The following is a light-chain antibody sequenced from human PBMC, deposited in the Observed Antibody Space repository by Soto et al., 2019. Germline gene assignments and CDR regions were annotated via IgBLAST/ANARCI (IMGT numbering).Light chain of an antibody. Sequence: QSALTQPASVSGSPGQSITISCTGTTGDVGAFNYVSWYQQHPGKAPKLMIFDVSGRPSGVPHRFSGSKSGNTASLTISGLQAEDESDYHCVSYTTYPTVHVVFGGGTKVTVL. J-gene: IGLJ2*01. V-gene: IGLV2-14*01. CDR3: VSYTTYPTVHVV. CDR1: TGDVGAFNY. CDR2: DVS.